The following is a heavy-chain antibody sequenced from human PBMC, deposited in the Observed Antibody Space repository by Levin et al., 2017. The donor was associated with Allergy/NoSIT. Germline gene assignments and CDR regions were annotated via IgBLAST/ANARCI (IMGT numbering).Heavy chain of an antibody. CDR3: AKLHYYDSSGYYVV. V-gene: IGHV3-23*01. J-gene: IGHJ3*01. Sequence: PGGSLRLSCAASGFTFSSYAMSWVRQAPGKGLEWVSAISGSGGSTYYADSVKGRFTISRDNSKNTLYLQMNSLRAEDTAVYYCAKLHYYDSSGYYVVWGQGTMVTVSS. CDR2: ISGSGGST. D-gene: IGHD3-22*01. CDR1: GFTFSSYA.